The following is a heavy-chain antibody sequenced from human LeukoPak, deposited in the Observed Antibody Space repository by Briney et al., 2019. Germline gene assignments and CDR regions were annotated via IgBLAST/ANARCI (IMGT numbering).Heavy chain of an antibody. CDR3: ARYIVVVPAARFDP. J-gene: IGHJ5*02. Sequence: SGGSLRLSCAASGFTFSSYSMTWVRQAPGKGLEWVSSISSSSSYIYYADSVKGRFTISRDNAKNSLYLQMNSLRAEDTAVYYCARYIVVVPAARFDPWGQGTLVTVSS. D-gene: IGHD2-2*01. CDR1: GFTFSSYS. V-gene: IGHV3-21*01. CDR2: ISSSSSYI.